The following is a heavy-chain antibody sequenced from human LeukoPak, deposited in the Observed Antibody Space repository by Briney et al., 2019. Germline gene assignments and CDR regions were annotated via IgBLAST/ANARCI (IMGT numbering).Heavy chain of an antibody. V-gene: IGHV3-23*01. CDR1: GFTFSSYP. Sequence: PGGSLRLSCAASGFTFSSYPMTWVRQAPGKGPEWVSFISDSGGITYYADSVKGRFTISRDNSKNTLYLQMNSLRAEDTAVYYCAKNIQYSGYYDCWGQGTLVAVSS. CDR3: AKNIQYSGYYDC. CDR2: ISDSGGIT. D-gene: IGHD6-6*01. J-gene: IGHJ4*02.